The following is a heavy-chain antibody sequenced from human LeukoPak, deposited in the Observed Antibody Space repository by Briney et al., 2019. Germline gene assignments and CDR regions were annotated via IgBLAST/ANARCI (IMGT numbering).Heavy chain of an antibody. CDR3: VKGSVTYTGGYFDY. CDR2: VSYDGTDK. V-gene: IGHV3-30*03. Sequence: GGSLRLSCAASGFTFSAYTMHWVRQTPGKGLEWVAVVSYDGTDKYYAGSVRGRFTISRDNAKDTLSLQMNSLRAEDTAVYYCVKGSVTYTGGYFDYWGQGTLVTVSS. CDR1: GFTFSAYT. D-gene: IGHD3-10*01. J-gene: IGHJ4*02.